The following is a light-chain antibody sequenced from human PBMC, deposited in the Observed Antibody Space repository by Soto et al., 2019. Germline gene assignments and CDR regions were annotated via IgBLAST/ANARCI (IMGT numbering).Light chain of an antibody. Sequence: DIQMTQSPSSLSASIGDRVTITCRASQRISTYLNWYQQKPGKAPNLLIYAASSLQSGVPSRFSSSGSGTEFTLPISSLQPEDFATYYCQQSYSTLYTFGQGTKLEIK. J-gene: IGKJ2*01. V-gene: IGKV1-39*01. CDR2: AAS. CDR3: QQSYSTLYT. CDR1: QRISTY.